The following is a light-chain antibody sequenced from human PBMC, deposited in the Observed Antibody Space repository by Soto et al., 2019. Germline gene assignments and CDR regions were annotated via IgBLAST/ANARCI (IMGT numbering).Light chain of an antibody. CDR1: QSVSRH. CDR3: QQCSNWPPSYT. J-gene: IGKJ2*01. Sequence: EIVLTQSPAPLSLSPGERATLSCKASQSVSRHLAWYQHKPGQAPRLLIYDASNRATGIPARFSGSGFGTDFTLTISSLEPEDFAVYYCQQCSNWPPSYTFGQGTKLDIK. CDR2: DAS. V-gene: IGKV3-11*01.